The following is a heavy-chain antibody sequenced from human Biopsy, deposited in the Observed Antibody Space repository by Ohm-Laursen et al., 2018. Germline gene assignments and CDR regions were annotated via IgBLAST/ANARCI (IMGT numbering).Heavy chain of an antibody. D-gene: IGHD6-25*01. CDR2: ISGYDGNP. Sequence: GASVKASCKVSGYTFTSYGTGWVRQAPGQGFEWMGRISGYDGNPNYAQKFQGRITMTIDAATSTGNMDLRSLKSDETAVYYCARIAAAGWDDYWGQGTLVTVSS. J-gene: IGHJ4*02. CDR3: ARIAAAGWDDY. CDR1: GYTFTSYG. V-gene: IGHV1-18*01.